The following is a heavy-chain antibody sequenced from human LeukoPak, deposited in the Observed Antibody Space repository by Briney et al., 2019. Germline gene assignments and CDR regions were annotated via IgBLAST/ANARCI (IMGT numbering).Heavy chain of an antibody. D-gene: IGHD3-3*01. CDR3: ARERSSPDYDFCLGDAFDI. CDR1: GGSISSYY. CDR2: IYTSGST. Sequence: SETLSLTCTVSGGSISSYYWSWIRQPAGKGLEWIGRIYTSGSTNYNPSLKSRVTMSVDTSKNQFSLKLSSVTAADTAVYYCARERSSPDYDFCLGDAFDIWGQGTMVTVSS. V-gene: IGHV4-4*07. J-gene: IGHJ3*02.